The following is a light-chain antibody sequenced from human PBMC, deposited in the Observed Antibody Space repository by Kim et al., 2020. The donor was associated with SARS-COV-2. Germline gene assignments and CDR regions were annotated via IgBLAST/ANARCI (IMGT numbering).Light chain of an antibody. CDR2: VTSDGNL. CDR3: QTWDTGIQI. CDR1: SRHSSYA. Sequence: ASVRRTCTLSSRHSSYAIAWHQQQPEKGPRHLLRVTSDGNLIKGDGIPDRFSGSRSGAERYLTISSLQSEDEADYYCQTWDTGIQIFGGGTQLTVL. V-gene: IGLV4-69*01. J-gene: IGLJ2*01.